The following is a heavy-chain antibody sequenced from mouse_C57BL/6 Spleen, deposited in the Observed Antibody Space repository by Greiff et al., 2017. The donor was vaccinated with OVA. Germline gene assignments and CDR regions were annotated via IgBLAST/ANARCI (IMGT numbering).Heavy chain of an antibody. Sequence: VQLQQSGAELVRPGASVKLSCKASGYTFTDYYINWVKQRPGQGLEWIARIYPGSGNTYYNEKFKGKATLTAEKSSSTAYMQLSSLTSEDSAVYFCAREFLWDGDYFDYWGQGTTLTVSS. V-gene: IGHV1-76*01. D-gene: IGHD4-1*01. CDR3: AREFLWDGDYFDY. CDR2: IYPGSGNT. CDR1: GYTFTDYY. J-gene: IGHJ2*01.